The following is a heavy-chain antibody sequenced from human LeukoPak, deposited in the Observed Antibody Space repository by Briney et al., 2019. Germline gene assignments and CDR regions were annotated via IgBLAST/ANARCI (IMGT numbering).Heavy chain of an antibody. D-gene: IGHD1-26*01. Sequence: GGSLRLSCAASGFTFSSNWMTWVRQPPGKGLEWVANIKQDGSEQYYVDSVKSRFTISRDNAKNSLFLQMSSLRAEDTAVYYCARVGQGEWFFDLWGRGTLVTVSS. CDR2: IKQDGSEQ. CDR1: GFTFSSNW. J-gene: IGHJ2*01. V-gene: IGHV3-7*04. CDR3: ARVGQGEWFFDL.